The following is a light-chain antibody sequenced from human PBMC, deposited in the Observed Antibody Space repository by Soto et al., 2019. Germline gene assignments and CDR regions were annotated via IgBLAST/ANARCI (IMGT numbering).Light chain of an antibody. J-gene: IGKJ4*01. CDR2: DAS. CDR3: QQANSCPLS. Sequence: DIQITQSPSTLPASVGDRVTITCRASQTISSWLAWYQQKPGKAPDLLIYDASRLAGGVPSRFSGSESGTEFTLTIGSLQPEDFATYYCQQANSCPLSFGGGTKVDIK. CDR1: QTISSW. V-gene: IGKV1-5*01.